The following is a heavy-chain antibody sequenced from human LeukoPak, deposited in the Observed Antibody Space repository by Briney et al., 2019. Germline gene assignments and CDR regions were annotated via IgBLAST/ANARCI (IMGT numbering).Heavy chain of an antibody. CDR1: GFTFSSYA. J-gene: IGHJ4*02. D-gene: IGHD3-9*01. CDR2: ISGSGGST. Sequence: GGSLRLSCAASGFTFSSYAMSWVRQAPGKGLEWVSAISGSGGSTYYADSVKGRFTISRDNSKNTLYLQMNSLRAEDMAVYYCAKDSYYDILTGPLDYWGQGTLVTVSS. CDR3: AKDSYYDILTGPLDY. V-gene: IGHV3-23*01.